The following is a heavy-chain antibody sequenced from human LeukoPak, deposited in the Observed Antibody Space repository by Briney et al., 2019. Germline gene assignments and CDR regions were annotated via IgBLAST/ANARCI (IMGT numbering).Heavy chain of an antibody. D-gene: IGHD3-10*01. J-gene: IGHJ4*02. CDR1: GGSIRSSYYY. V-gene: IGHV4-39*02. Sequence: KPSETLSLTCTVSGGSIRSSYYYWGWIRQPPGKGLEWIGSIYDSGSTYYNPSLKSRVTISVDTSKNQFSLKLSSVTAADTAVYYCARERRYYYGSGPQYYFDYWGQGTLVTVSS. CDR2: IYDSGST. CDR3: ARERRYYYGSGPQYYFDY.